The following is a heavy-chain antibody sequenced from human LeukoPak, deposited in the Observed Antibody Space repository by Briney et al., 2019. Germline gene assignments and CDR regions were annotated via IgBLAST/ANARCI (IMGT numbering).Heavy chain of an antibody. CDR3: ARDGRYYDFWSGSSSGDPYYFVY. Sequence: SVKVSCRASGGTFSSYGISWVRPAPGQGLERMGGIIPIFGTENYAQKFQGRVTITADESMSTAYMELSSLRSEDTAVYYCARDGRYYDFWSGSSSGDPYYFVYWGQGTLVTVSS. D-gene: IGHD3-3*01. J-gene: IGHJ4*02. CDR2: IIPIFGTE. V-gene: IGHV1-69*13. CDR1: GGTFSSYG.